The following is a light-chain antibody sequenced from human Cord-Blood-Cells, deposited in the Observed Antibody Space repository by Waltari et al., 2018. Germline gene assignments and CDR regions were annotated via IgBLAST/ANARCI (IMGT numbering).Light chain of an antibody. J-gene: IGKJ3*01. CDR2: DAS. CDR1: QSVSSY. V-gene: IGKV3-11*01. CDR3: QQRSNCPPFT. Sequence: EIVLTQSPATLSLSLGERDTLSCRASQSVSSYLAGYQQKPGQAPRLLIYDASNRATGIPARFSGSGSGTDFTLTISSLEPEDFAVYYCQQRSNCPPFTFGPGTKVDIK.